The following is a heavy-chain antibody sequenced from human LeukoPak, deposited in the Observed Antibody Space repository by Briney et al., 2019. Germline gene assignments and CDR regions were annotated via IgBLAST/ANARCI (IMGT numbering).Heavy chain of an antibody. CDR3: ARLGSYYPYYYYMDV. Sequence: PGGSLRLSCAASGFTFSSYEMNWVRQAPGKGREWVSYISSSGSTIYYADSVKGRFTISRDNAKNSLYLQMNSLRAEDTAVYDCARLGSYYPYYYYMDVWGKGTTVTISS. CDR2: ISSSGSTI. J-gene: IGHJ6*03. V-gene: IGHV3-48*03. CDR1: GFTFSSYE. D-gene: IGHD1-26*01.